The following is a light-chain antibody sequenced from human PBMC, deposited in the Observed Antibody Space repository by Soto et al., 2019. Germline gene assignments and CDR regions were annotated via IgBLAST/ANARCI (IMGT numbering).Light chain of an antibody. V-gene: IGKV1-33*01. CDR1: QDISNN. CDR3: QQYFHRLLP. CDR2: DAS. Sequence: DLQMTQSPSSLSTSIGDRVTITCQASQDISNNLNWYQQKPGKAPKLLIYDASNLKTGVPSRFSGSGSETDFTFTISSLQPEDIATYYCQQYFHRLLPFVGGTKVEI. J-gene: IGKJ4*01.